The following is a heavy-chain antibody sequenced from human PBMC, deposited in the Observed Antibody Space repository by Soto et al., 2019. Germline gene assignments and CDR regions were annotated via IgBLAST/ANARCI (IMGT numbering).Heavy chain of an antibody. D-gene: IGHD6-19*01. J-gene: IGHJ4*02. CDR1: GGSISSGTFS. V-gene: IGHV4-30-2*01. CDR3: ARRHIAVAGTFDY. CDR2: IYYTGGT. Sequence: SETLSLTCAVSGGSISSGTFSWTWIRQPPGKGLEFIGSIYYTGGTYYNPSLKSRVTISLDRSKNQFSLNLSSVAAADTAMYYCARRHIAVAGTFDYWGQGTLVTVSS.